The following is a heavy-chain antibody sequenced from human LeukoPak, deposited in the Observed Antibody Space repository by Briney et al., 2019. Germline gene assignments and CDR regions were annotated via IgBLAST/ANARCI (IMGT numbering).Heavy chain of an antibody. CDR1: GFTVSRSA. CDR3: AREIVATIGFDY. CDR2: ISYDARNN. V-gene: IGHV3-30*04. Sequence: GKSLRLSCAASGFTVSRSAMHWVRQAPGKGLEWEAVISYDARNNYYADSVKGRFTISRDNSKSTLYLQMNSLRPEDTAVYYCAREIVATIGFDYWGQGTLVTVSS. J-gene: IGHJ4*02. D-gene: IGHD5-12*01.